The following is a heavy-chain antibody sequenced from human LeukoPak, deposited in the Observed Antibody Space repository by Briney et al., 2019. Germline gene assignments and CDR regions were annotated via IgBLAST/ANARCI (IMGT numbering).Heavy chain of an antibody. Sequence: SVKVPCKASGGTFSSYAISWVRQAPGQGLEWMGGIIPIFGTANYAQKFQGRVTITADESTSTAYMELSSLRSEDTAVYYCARDYYGSGSYFTPFDYWGQGTLVTVSS. V-gene: IGHV1-69*13. D-gene: IGHD3-10*01. J-gene: IGHJ4*02. CDR2: IIPIFGTA. CDR1: GGTFSSYA. CDR3: ARDYYGSGSYFTPFDY.